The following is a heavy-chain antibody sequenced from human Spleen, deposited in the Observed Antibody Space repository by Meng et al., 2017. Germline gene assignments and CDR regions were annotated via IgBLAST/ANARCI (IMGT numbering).Heavy chain of an antibody. Sequence: EVQLLEPGGCLVKPGWFLRLSCAASVFTFSNAWMSWVRQAPGKGLEWVARIIAKSDGGKIDYAAPVKGRFIISRDDSQNMLFLQMNDLKTEDTGIYYCTARTGSDWGQGTLVTVSS. CDR3: TARTGSD. CDR2: IIAKSDGGKI. J-gene: IGHJ4*02. D-gene: IGHD1-14*01. CDR1: VFTFSNAW. V-gene: IGHV3-15*01.